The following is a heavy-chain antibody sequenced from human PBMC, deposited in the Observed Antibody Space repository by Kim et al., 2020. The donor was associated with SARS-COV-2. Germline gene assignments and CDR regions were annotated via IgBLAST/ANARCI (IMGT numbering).Heavy chain of an antibody. V-gene: IGHV3-30*18. CDR3: AKGGVTTPNDDDY. J-gene: IGHJ4*02. CDR2: ILYDGSKN. Sequence: GGSLRLSCAASGFTFSSYGMHWVRQAPGKGLEWVAAILYDGSKNYYADSVKGRFTISRDNSRNTLYLQMNSLRAEDTAVYYCAKGGVTTPNDDDYWGQGTLVTVSS. D-gene: IGHD1-1*01. CDR1: GFTFSSYG.